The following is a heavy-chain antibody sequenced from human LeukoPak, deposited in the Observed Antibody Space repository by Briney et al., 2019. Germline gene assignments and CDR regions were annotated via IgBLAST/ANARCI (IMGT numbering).Heavy chain of an antibody. J-gene: IGHJ4*02. V-gene: IGHV3-11*05. CDR2: ISPGSSYK. Sequence: GGSLRLSCTASTLTFSDDYMAWIRQAPGKGLEWVSSISPGSSYKYSADSVKGRFTISRDDAENSVYLQMNSLSVEDTAVYYCATERRGTFDFWGQGSLVTVSS. D-gene: IGHD1-1*01. CDR3: ATERRGTFDF. CDR1: TLTFSDDY.